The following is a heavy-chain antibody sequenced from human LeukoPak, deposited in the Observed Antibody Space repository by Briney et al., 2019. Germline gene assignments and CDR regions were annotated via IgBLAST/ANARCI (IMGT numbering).Heavy chain of an antibody. J-gene: IGHJ6*03. D-gene: IGHD1-1*01. CDR1: GFTFSSYS. Sequence: GGSLRLSCAASGFTFSSYSMNWVRQAPGKGLEWVSVIYSFGRTHYADSVKGRFTISRDNSKNTLYLQISSLRADDTAVYYCLPNGPNYFMDVWGQGTTVTVSS. CDR3: LPNGPNYFMDV. CDR2: IYSFGRT. V-gene: IGHV3-66*02.